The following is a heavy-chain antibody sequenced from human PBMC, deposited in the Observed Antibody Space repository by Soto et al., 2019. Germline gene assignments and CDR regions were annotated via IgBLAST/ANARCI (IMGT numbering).Heavy chain of an antibody. CDR1: GFTFSAYY. D-gene: IGHD2-2*01. CDR3: ARESSSTSANWFDP. J-gene: IGHJ5*02. Sequence: TGGSLRLSCVASGFTFSAYYMTWIRQAPGKGLEWVSYIGSSGSPIYHADSVKGRFTISRDNAKNSLFLQMNSLRAVDTAVYYCARESSSTSANWFDPWGQGTLVTVSS. V-gene: IGHV3-11*01. CDR2: IGSSGSPI.